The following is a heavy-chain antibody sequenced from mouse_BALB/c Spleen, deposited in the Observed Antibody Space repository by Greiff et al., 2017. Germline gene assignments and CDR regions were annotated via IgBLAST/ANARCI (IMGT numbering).Heavy chain of an antibody. CDR1: GYTFTSYW. CDR3: ARRTTVVAEDYAMDY. D-gene: IGHD1-1*01. Sequence: VQLQQSGTVLARPGASVKMSCKASGYTFTSYWMHWVKQRPGQGLEWIGAIYPGNSDTSYNQKFKGKAKLTEAKSTSTAYMELSSLTNEDSAVYYCARRTTVVAEDYAMDYWGQGTSVTVSS. J-gene: IGHJ4*01. CDR2: IYPGNSDT. V-gene: IGHV1-5*01.